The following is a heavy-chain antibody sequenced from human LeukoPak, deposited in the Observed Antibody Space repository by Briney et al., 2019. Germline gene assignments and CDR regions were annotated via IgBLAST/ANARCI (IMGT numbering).Heavy chain of an antibody. CDR2: IYYSGST. D-gene: IGHD3-3*01. J-gene: IGHJ6*02. V-gene: IGHV4-31*03. CDR1: GGSISSGGYY. CDR3: ARDDGFFGVVPPPKYYYGMDV. Sequence: SQTLSLTCTVSGGSISSGGYYWSWIRQHPGKGLEWIGYIYYSGSTYYNPSLKSRVTIPVDTSKNQFSLKLSSVTVADTAVYYCARDDGFFGVVPPPKYYYGMDVWGQGTTVTVSS.